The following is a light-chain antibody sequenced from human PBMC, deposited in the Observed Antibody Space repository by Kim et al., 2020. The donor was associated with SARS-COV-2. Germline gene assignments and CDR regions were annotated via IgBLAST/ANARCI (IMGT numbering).Light chain of an antibody. J-gene: IGLJ1*01. Sequence: RVAISCTETFSKVGAGYDVHWYQQLPGTAANLLIYGHTNRPSGVPDRFSGSKSDTSASLAITGLQAEDEADYYCQSYDSSLNSYVFGTGTKVTVL. CDR2: GHT. V-gene: IGLV1-40*01. CDR1: FSKVGAGYD. CDR3: QSYDSSLNSYV.